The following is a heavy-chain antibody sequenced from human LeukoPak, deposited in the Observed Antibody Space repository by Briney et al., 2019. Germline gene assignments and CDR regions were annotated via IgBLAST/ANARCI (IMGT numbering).Heavy chain of an antibody. J-gene: IGHJ4*02. Sequence: GSLRLSCAASGFTFSSYSMNWVRQAPGKGLEWVSYISSSSSTIYYADSVKGRFTISRDNAKNSLYLQMNSLRDEGTAVYYCARTYYYDSSGFYWGQGTLVTVSS. V-gene: IGHV3-48*02. D-gene: IGHD3-22*01. CDR3: ARTYYYDSSGFY. CDR1: GFTFSSYS. CDR2: ISSSSSTI.